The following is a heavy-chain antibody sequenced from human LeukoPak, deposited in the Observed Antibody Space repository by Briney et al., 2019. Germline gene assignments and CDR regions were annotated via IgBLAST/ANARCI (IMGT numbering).Heavy chain of an antibody. CDR1: TFSNFY. D-gene: IGHD2-2*01. V-gene: IGHV3-23*01. CDR3: AKDKYQLLSSGFDY. CDR2: ISGSGGNT. Sequence: GGSLRLSCEFTFSNFYMSWVRQAPGKGLEWVSNISGSGGNTYYIDSVKGRFTISRDNSKNTLYLQMNSLRAEDTAIYYCAKDKYQLLSSGFDYWGQGTLVTVSS. J-gene: IGHJ4*02.